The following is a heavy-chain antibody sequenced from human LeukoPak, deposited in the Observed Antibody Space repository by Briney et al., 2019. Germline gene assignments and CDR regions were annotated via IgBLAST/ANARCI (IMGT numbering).Heavy chain of an antibody. V-gene: IGHV7-4-1*02. CDR1: GYTFTSYA. CDR2: INTNTGNP. Sequence: ASVKVSCKASGYTFTSYAMNWVRQAPGQGLEWMGWINTNTGNPTYAQGFTGQFVFSLDTSVSTAYLQISSLKAEDTAVYYCARSYVAGFAEYFQHWGQGTLVTVSS. J-gene: IGHJ1*01. CDR3: ARSYVAGFAEYFQH. D-gene: IGHD6-13*01.